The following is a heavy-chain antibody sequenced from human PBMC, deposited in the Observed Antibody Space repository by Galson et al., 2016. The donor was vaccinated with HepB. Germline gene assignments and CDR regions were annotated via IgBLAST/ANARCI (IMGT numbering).Heavy chain of an antibody. CDR1: GGTFSSYG. D-gene: IGHD5-18*01. CDR2: IIPIFGTA. J-gene: IGHJ3*02. CDR3: ASSSNGYSYGQGAFDI. Sequence: SVKVSCKASGGTFSSYGFSWVRRAPGQRLEWMGQIIPIFGTANYAQKFQGRVTMTADESTSTAYMELSSLRSEDTAVYYCASSSNGYSYGQGAFDIWGQGTMVTVSS. V-gene: IGHV1-69*13.